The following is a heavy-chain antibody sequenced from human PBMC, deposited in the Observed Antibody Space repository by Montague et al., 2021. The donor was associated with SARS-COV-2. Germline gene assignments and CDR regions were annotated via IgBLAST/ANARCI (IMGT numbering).Heavy chain of an antibody. CDR2: IYPDDSDA. Sequence: QSGAEVKKPGEPLKISCKASGYRFSTSWIGWVRHMPGKGLEWMGIIYPDDSDARYSPSFQGQVTISVDKSINTAYLQWSSLKASDTATYYCARQVVVTASAFWYFDLGGRGTLVTVSS. CDR1: GYRFSTSW. V-gene: IGHV5-51*01. J-gene: IGHJ2*01. CDR3: ARQVVVTASAFWYFDL. D-gene: IGHD2-21*02.